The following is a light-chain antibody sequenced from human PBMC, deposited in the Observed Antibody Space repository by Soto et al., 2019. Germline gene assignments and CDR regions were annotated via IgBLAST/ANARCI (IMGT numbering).Light chain of an antibody. Sequence: QSALTQPASLSGSPGQSITISCTGTSSDIGSYNLVSWYQQHPGKVPKVMIYEVDKRPSGVSNRFSGSKSGNTASLTISGLQAEDEADYYCSSYAGRYTYVFGTGTKVTVL. CDR1: SSDIGSYNL. CDR3: SSYAGRYTYV. CDR2: EVD. V-gene: IGLV2-23*02. J-gene: IGLJ1*01.